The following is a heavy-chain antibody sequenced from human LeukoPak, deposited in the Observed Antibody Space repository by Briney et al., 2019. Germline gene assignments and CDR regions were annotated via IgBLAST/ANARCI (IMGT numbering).Heavy chain of an antibody. CDR2: ISYDGSNK. CDR1: GFTFSSYA. D-gene: IGHD3-10*01. V-gene: IGHV3-30*04. J-gene: IGHJ5*02. CDR3: AGDLSGSGSYYNWFDP. Sequence: QTGGSLRLSCAASGFTFSSYAMHWVRQAPGKGLEWVAVISYDGSNKYYADSVKGRFTISRDNSKNTLYLQMNSLRAEDTAVYYCAGDLSGSGSYYNWFDPWGQGTLVTVSS.